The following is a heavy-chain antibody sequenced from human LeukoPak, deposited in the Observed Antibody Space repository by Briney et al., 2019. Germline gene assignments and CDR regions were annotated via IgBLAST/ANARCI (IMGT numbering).Heavy chain of an antibody. CDR2: ISGSGGST. Sequence: GGSLRLSCAASGFTFSSYAMSWVRQAPGKGLEWVSAISGSGGSTYYADSVKGRFTISREHSKNTLYPQMNSLRAEDTAVYYCAKTRITVTRRDGFDYWGQGTLVTVSP. V-gene: IGHV3-23*01. J-gene: IGHJ4*02. CDR1: GFTFSSYA. CDR3: AKTRITVTRRDGFDY. D-gene: IGHD4-17*01.